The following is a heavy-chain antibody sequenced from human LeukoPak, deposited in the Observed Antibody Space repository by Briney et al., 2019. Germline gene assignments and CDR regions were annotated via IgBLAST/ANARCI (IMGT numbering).Heavy chain of an antibody. CDR2: IKQDGSEK. CDR3: ARESSLDILTGYLSLYYYYGMDV. J-gene: IGHJ6*02. Sequence: GGSLRFSCAASGFTISSYRMSWVRHAPGKGLERVANIKQDGSEKYYVDSVKGRFTISRDNAKNSLYLQMNSLRAEDTAVYYCARESSLDILTGYLSLYYYYGMDVWGQGTTVTVSS. D-gene: IGHD3-9*01. V-gene: IGHV3-7*01. CDR1: GFTISSYR.